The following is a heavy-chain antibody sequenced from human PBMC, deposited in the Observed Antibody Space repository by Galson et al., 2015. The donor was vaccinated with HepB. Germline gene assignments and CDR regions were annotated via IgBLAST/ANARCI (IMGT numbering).Heavy chain of an antibody. CDR3: ARAFGSGWRLWYYDL. CDR1: GFTFSRYD. Sequence: SLRLSCAASGFTFSRYDMHWVRQVPGRSLEWVSGIGTVGDTYYPDSVKGRFTISRENAKNSLYLQMNSLTAGDTAVYHCARAFGSGWRLWYYDLWGRGTLVTVSS. V-gene: IGHV3-13*04. D-gene: IGHD6-19*01. J-gene: IGHJ2*01. CDR2: IGTVGDT.